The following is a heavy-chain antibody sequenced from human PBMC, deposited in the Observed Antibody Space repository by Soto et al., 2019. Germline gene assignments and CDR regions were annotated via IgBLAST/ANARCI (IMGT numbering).Heavy chain of an antibody. CDR2: IYWDDDK. D-gene: IGHD3-10*01. J-gene: IGHJ4*02. V-gene: IGHV2-5*02. Sequence: QITLKESGPTLVKPTQTLTLTCTFSGFSLSTSGVGVGWIRQPPGNALEWLALIYWDDDKRYSPSLKSRLTITKDTSKNQVVLTMTNMDPVDTATYYCAYSRYTGSGVDYWGQGTLVTVSS. CDR3: AYSRYTGSGVDY. CDR1: GFSLSTSGVG.